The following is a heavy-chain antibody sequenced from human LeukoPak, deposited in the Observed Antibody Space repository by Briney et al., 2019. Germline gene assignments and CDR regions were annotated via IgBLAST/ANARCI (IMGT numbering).Heavy chain of an antibody. V-gene: IGHV3-11*04. D-gene: IGHD4-17*01. Sequence: GGSLRLSCAASGFTFSDYYMSWIRQAPGKGLEAFSYISSSGSTIYYADSVKGRFTISKDNAKNSLYLQMNSLRAEDTAVYYCARDTYGDYDDYYYMDVWGKGTTVTVSS. J-gene: IGHJ6*03. CDR3: ARDTYGDYDDYYYMDV. CDR2: ISSSGSTI. CDR1: GFTFSDYY.